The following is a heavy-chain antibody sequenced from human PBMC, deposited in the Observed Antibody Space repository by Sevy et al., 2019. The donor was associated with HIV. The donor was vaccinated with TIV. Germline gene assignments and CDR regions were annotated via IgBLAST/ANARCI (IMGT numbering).Heavy chain of an antibody. D-gene: IGHD1-26*01. CDR3: TRVEGATDWGMDV. CDR1: GFTFGDYT. CDR2: IRSKSYGGTI. J-gene: IGHJ6*02. V-gene: IGHV3-49*04. Sequence: GGSLRLSCTASGFTFGDYTVSWVRQAPGKGLEWVGFIRSKSYGGTIEYAASVKGRLTISKDTSKSIAYLQMNSLKTEDTALYFCTRVEGATDWGMDVWGQGTTVTVSS.